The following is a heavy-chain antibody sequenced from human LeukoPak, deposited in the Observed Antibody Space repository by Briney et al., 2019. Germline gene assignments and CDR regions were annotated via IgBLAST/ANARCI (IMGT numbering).Heavy chain of an antibody. CDR1: GFSFADYG. CDR2: ISAGGGST. Sequence: PGGSLRLSCAASGFSFADYGMSWVRQAPGKGLEWVSAISAGGGSTYYPDSVRGRFTISRDNSKNTLYLQMTSLKAEDTAVYYCARGRSGAIDFDYWGQGTLVTVSS. D-gene: IGHD1-26*01. CDR3: ARGRSGAIDFDY. J-gene: IGHJ4*02. V-gene: IGHV3-23*01.